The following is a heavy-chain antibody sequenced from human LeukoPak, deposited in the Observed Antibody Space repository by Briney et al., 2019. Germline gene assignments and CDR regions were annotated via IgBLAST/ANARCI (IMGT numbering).Heavy chain of an antibody. CDR1: GFTFSSYW. CDR3: ARANYYGMDV. J-gene: IGHJ6*02. V-gene: IGHV3-74*01. Sequence: GGSLRLSCAASGFTFSSYWMHWVRQAPGKGLVWVSFIRSDESNTRYADSVKGRFTISRDNTKNTLYLQMNSLRAEDTAMYYCARANYYGMDVWGQGTTVTVSS. CDR2: IRSDESNT.